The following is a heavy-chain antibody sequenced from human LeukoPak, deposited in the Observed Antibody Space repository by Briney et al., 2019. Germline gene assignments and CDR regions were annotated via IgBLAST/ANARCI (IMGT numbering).Heavy chain of an antibody. D-gene: IGHD1-7*01. Sequence: PSETLSLTCAVYGGSFSGYYWSWIRQPPGKGLEWIGSIYHSGSTYYNPSLRSRVTISVDTSKNQFSLKLSSVTAADTAVYYCARWTGTTDAFDIWGQGTMVTVSS. V-gene: IGHV4-34*01. CDR3: ARWTGTTDAFDI. CDR2: IYHSGST. J-gene: IGHJ3*02. CDR1: GGSFSGYY.